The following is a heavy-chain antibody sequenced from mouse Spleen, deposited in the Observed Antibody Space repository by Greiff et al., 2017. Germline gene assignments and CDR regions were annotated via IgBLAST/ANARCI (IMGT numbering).Heavy chain of an antibody. CDR2: ISSGGSYT. J-gene: IGHJ1*01. CDR1: GFTFSSYG. Sequence: EVKLMESGGDLVKPGGSLKLSCAASGFTFSSYGMSWVRQTPDKRLEWVATISSGGSYTYYPDSVKGRFTISRDNAKNTLYLQMSSLKSEDTAMYYCARHPGHWYFDVWGAGTTVTVSS. V-gene: IGHV5-6*01. CDR3: ARHPGHWYFDV.